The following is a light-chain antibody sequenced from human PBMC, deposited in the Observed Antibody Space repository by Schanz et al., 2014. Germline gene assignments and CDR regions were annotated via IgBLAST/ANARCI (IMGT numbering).Light chain of an antibody. J-gene: IGKJ2*01. Sequence: EIVLTQSPGTLSLSPGERATLSCRASQSVSSSYLAWYQQKPGQAPRLLIYGASTRATGIPARFSGSGSGTDFTLTISSLQAEDFAVYYCQQYGSWLFTFGQGTKLQIK. V-gene: IGKV3-20*01. CDR3: QQYGSWLFT. CDR2: GAS. CDR1: QSVSSSY.